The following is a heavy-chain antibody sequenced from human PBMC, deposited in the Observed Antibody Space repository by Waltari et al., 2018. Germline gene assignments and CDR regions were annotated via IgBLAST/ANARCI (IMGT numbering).Heavy chain of an antibody. Sequence: QVQLVQSGAEVKKPGASVKVSCKASGYTFTGYYMHWVRQAPGQGLEWMGRINPNSRGTNYAQKFQGRVTMTRDTSISTAYMELSRLRSDDTAVYYCARGKGSGSRTTSLVYFDPWGQGTLVTVSS. J-gene: IGHJ5*02. CDR3: ARGKGSGSRTTSLVYFDP. D-gene: IGHD3-10*01. CDR2: INPNSRGT. V-gene: IGHV1-2*06. CDR1: GYTFTGYY.